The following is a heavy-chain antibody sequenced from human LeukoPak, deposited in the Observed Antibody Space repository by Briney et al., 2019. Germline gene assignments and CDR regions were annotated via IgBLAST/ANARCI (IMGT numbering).Heavy chain of an antibody. CDR1: GFTFSSYS. CDR3: ARRSYYGSGSSNWFDP. J-gene: IGHJ5*02. Sequence: GGSLRLSCAASGFTFSSYSMNWVRQAPGKGLEWISSISSSSSYIYYADSVKGRFTISRDNAKNSLYLQMNSLRAEDTAMYYCARRSYYGSGSSNWFDPWGQGTLVTVSS. V-gene: IGHV3-21*04. D-gene: IGHD3-10*01. CDR2: ISSSSSYI.